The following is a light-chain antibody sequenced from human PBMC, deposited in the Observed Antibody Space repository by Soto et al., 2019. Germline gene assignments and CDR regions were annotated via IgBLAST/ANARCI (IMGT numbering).Light chain of an antibody. J-gene: IGKJ1*01. V-gene: IGKV3-20*01. Sequence: EIVLTQSPGTLSLSPGERATLSCRTSQSISSSYLAWSQQKPGQAPRLLISATSIRATGVPDRFSGSGSGTDFTPTISRLEPEDSAVYYCHQYVSSPPAWAFGQGTKVEIK. CDR2: ATS. CDR3: HQYVSSPPAWA. CDR1: QSISSSY.